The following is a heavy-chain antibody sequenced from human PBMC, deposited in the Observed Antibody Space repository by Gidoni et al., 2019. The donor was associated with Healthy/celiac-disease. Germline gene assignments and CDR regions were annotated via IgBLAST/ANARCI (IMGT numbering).Heavy chain of an antibody. J-gene: IGHJ4*02. D-gene: IGHD4-17*01. CDR1: GGSFSGYY. Sequence: QVQLQQWGAGLLKPSETLSLTCAVYGGSFSGYYWSWIRQPPGKGLEWIGEINHSGSTNYNPSLKSRVTISVDTSKNQFSLKLSAVTAADTAVYYCARDVTVTIDYWGQGTLVTVSS. V-gene: IGHV4-34*01. CDR3: ARDVTVTIDY. CDR2: INHSGST.